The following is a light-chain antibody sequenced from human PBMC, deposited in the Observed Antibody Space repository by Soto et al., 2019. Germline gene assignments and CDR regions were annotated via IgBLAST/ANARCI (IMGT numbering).Light chain of an antibody. J-gene: IGKJ1*01. CDR1: QSVSSSD. V-gene: IGKV3-20*01. CDR3: HLYGASPPT. Sequence: EVVLTQSPGTLSLSPGERATLSYRASQSVSSSDLAWYQQKPGQAPRLLISGASGRATGIPDRFSASGSGTDFTLTISRLEPEDSAVFYCHLYGASPPTFGQGTKVDI. CDR2: GAS.